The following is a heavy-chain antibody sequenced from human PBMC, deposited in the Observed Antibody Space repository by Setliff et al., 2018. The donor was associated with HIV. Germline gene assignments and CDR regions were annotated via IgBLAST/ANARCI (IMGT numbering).Heavy chain of an antibody. V-gene: IGHV4-39*01. CDR3: ARQQGDSRGFYPHFDY. D-gene: IGHD3-22*01. CDR2: IYYTGNT. Sequence: SETLSLTCTVSGVSVSGTAYYWAWIRLPPGRGLEWIGNIYYTGNTNYNSSLKSRISMSMVASKKQIFLKLSTVSAADTAVYYCARQQGDSRGFYPHFDYWGQGRLVTVSS. J-gene: IGHJ4*02. CDR1: GVSVSGTAYY.